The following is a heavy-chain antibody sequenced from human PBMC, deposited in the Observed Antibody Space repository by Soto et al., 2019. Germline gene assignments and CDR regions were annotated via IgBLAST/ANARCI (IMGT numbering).Heavy chain of an antibody. CDR2: IYSGGST. V-gene: IGHV3-66*01. Sequence: VGSLRLSCAASGFTVSSNYMSWVRQAPGKGLEWVSVIYSGGSTYYADSVKGRFTISRDNSKNTLYLQMNSLRAEDTAVYYCARDQIVADDAFDIWGQGTMVTVSS. CDR1: GFTVSSNY. CDR3: ARDQIVADDAFDI. J-gene: IGHJ3*02. D-gene: IGHD6-19*01.